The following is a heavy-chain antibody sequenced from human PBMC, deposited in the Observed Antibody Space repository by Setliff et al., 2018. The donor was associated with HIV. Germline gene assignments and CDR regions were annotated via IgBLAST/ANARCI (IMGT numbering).Heavy chain of an antibody. J-gene: IGHJ4*02. CDR1: GYTFNTYP. V-gene: IGHV7-4-1*02. Sequence: ASVKVSCKASGYTFNTYPINWVRQAPGQGLELMGWINTATGSPRFAQGFRGRFGFSLDASVTTTYLHINNLEAADSAIYYCAREGADYNFRSGTHPFDIWGQGTLVTVSS. D-gene: IGHD3-3*01. CDR2: INTATGSP. CDR3: AREGADYNFRSGTHPFDI.